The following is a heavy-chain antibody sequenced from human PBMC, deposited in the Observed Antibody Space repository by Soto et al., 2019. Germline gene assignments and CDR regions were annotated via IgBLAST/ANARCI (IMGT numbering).Heavy chain of an antibody. D-gene: IGHD6-19*01. CDR1: GFTFSSYA. CDR2: ISGSGGST. CDR3: EKERWLAP. J-gene: IGHJ5*02. V-gene: IGHV3-23*01. Sequence: AGGSLRLSCAASGFTFSSYAMSLVRQAPGKGLEWVSAISGSGGSTYYADSVKGRFTISRDNSKNTLYPQMNSLRAEDTAVYYGEKERWLAPWGEGAVVTVSS.